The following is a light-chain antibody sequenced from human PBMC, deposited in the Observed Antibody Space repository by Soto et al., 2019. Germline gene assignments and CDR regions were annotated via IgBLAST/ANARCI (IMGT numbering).Light chain of an antibody. J-gene: IGKJ4*01. Sequence: IVMTQSPDSLSVSPGDSLTLSCRASQNIYNNLAWYRHKPGHAHRLLVSVASTGATGVQVRNRGSGSGTEFTITINTLQYEDSAIYYWQQYYTWPGTFGGGTEVDIK. V-gene: IGKV3-15*01. CDR2: VAS. CDR3: QQYYTWPGT. CDR1: QNIYNN.